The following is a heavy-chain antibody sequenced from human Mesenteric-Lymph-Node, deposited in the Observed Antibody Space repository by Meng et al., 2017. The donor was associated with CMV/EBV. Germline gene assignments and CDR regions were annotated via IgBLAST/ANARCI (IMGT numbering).Heavy chain of an antibody. J-gene: IGHJ6*02. CDR3: ARMPLPTSYYYYGMDV. D-gene: IGHD2-2*01. V-gene: IGHV1-69*05. CDR1: GGTFSSYA. CDR2: ITPLFGKT. Sequence: SVKVSCKASGGTFSSYAISWVRQAPGQGLEWMGGITPLFGKTNYAQKFQGRVTLTTDESTTTAYMELSSLRSEDTAVYYCARMPLPTSYYYYGMDVWGQGTTVTVSS.